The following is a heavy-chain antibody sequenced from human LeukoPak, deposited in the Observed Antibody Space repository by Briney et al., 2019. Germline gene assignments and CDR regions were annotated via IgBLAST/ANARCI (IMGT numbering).Heavy chain of an antibody. CDR2: IYTSGST. CDR1: GGSISSGSYY. V-gene: IGHV4-61*02. CDR3: ARVWLHYYDSSGYWGNAFDI. D-gene: IGHD3-22*01. Sequence: PSETLSLTCTVSGGSISSGSYYWSWIRQPAGKGLEWIGRIYTSGSTNYNPSLKSRVTISVDTSKNQFSLKLSSVTAADTAVYYCARVWLHYYDSSGYWGNAFDIWGQGTMVTVSS. J-gene: IGHJ3*02.